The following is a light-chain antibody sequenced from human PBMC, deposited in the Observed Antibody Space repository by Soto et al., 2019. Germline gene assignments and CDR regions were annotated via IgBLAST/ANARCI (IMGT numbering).Light chain of an antibody. CDR3: QRHGAT. Sequence: EIGLTQSPGTLSLSPGGRATLSCRASQSVSSNLAWYQQKPGQAPRLLIYGASSRATGIPDRFSGSGSGTDFTLTISGLEPEDSAAYYCQRHGATFGQGTKVDIK. J-gene: IGKJ1*01. V-gene: IGKV3-20*01. CDR2: GAS. CDR1: QSVSSN.